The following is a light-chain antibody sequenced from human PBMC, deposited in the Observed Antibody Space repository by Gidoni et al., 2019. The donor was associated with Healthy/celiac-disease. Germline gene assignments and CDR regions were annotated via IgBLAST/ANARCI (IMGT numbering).Light chain of an antibody. J-gene: IGKJ1*01. Sequence: EIVLAQSPGTLSLSPGERATLSCRASQSVSSSYLAWYQQKPGQDPRLLIYGASIRATGIPDRFSGSGSGTDFTLTISRLEPEDFAVYYCQQYGSSPWTFGQGTKVEIK. CDR2: GAS. CDR3: QQYGSSPWT. CDR1: QSVSSSY. V-gene: IGKV3-20*01.